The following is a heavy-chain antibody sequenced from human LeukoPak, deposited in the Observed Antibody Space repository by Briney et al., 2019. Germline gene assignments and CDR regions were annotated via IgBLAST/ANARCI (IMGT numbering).Heavy chain of an antibody. V-gene: IGHV3-11*04. CDR2: ISSSGSTI. D-gene: IGHD3-22*01. CDR3: ASGGHYYDISGYLLQY. J-gene: IGHJ1*01. Sequence: PGGSLRLSCAASGVTFSDDYMTWSRQAPGKGLEWISYISSSGSTIYYADSVKGRFTISRDNAKNSLYLQMNSLRAEDTAVFYCASGGHYYDISGYLLQYWGQGTLVTVSS. CDR1: GVTFSDDY.